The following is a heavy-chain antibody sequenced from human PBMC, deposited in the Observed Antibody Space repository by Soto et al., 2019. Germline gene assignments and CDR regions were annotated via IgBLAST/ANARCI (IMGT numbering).Heavy chain of an antibody. J-gene: IGHJ4*02. D-gene: IGHD2-15*01. CDR3: ARDGAVALPASPDY. Sequence: EVQLLESGGGLVPPGGSLRLSCAASGFTFVNYAMSWVRQAPGKGLESVSTISASGSTTYYADSVKGRFTISRDSSKNSLYMQMSSRRAEDTAVYYCARDGAVALPASPDYWGQGTLVTVSS. CDR1: GFTFVNYA. CDR2: ISASGSTT. V-gene: IGHV3-23*01.